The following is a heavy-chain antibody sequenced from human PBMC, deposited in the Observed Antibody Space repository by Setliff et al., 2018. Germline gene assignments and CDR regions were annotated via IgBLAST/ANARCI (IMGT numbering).Heavy chain of an antibody. CDR1: GDSIRRGDY. J-gene: IGHJ4*02. CDR2: IHHSGET. Sequence: NPSETLSLTCTVSGDSIRRGDYWSWIRQHPGKGLEWIGYIHHSGETFYNPSLRSRVIISVDTSKNQFSLKVTSLIAADTAVYYCARARDGIDFDYFDYWGRGAPVTVSS. V-gene: IGHV4-31*03. CDR3: ARARDGIDFDYFDY.